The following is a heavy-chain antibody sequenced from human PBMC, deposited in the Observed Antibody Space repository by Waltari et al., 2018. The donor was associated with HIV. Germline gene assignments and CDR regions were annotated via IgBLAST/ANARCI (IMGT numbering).Heavy chain of an antibody. CDR3: ARGGNYYRSGSYYKLDY. D-gene: IGHD3-10*01. CDR2: INHSGSP. V-gene: IGHV4-34*01. J-gene: IGHJ4*02. Sequence: QVQLQQWGAGLLTPSETLSITCDVYGGYFSDYYWTWIRQPPGKGLEWIGKINHSGSPNYNPSLNSRVTISVDTSKTQFALKLSSVTAADTAVYYCARGGNYYRSGSYYKLDYWGQGTLVTVSS. CDR1: GGYFSDYY.